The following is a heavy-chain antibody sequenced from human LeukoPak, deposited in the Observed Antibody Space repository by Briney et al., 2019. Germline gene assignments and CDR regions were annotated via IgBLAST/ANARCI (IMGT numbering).Heavy chain of an antibody. D-gene: IGHD5-12*01. J-gene: IGHJ6*03. V-gene: IGHV4-34*01. CDR1: GGSFSGYY. CDR2: INHSGST. CDR3: ARVVYSGYDFRGAMDV. Sequence: SETLSLTCAVYGGSFSGYYWSWIRQPPGKGLEWIGEINHSGSTNHNPSLKSRVTISVDTSKNQFSLKLSSVTAADTAVYYCARVVYSGYDFRGAMDVWGKGTTVTVSS.